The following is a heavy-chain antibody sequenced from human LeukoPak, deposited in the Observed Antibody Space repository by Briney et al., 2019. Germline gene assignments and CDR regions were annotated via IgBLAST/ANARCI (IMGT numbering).Heavy chain of an antibody. Sequence: EGSLRLSCAASGFAGSSNYMSWVRQAPGKGLEWVSVIYSGGGTYYANSVKGRFIISRDNSKNTLYLQMNSLRAEDTAVYYCARGGRYYESSGYYHDAFDIWGQGTMVTVSS. V-gene: IGHV3-53*01. D-gene: IGHD3-22*01. CDR1: GFAGSSNY. J-gene: IGHJ3*02. CDR3: ARGGRYYESSGYYHDAFDI. CDR2: IYSGGGT.